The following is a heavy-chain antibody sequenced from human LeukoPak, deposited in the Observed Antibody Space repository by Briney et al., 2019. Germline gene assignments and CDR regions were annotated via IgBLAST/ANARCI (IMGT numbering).Heavy chain of an antibody. D-gene: IGHD3-22*01. CDR1: GFTFSSYA. Sequence: PGGSLRLSCAASGFTFSSYAMHWVRQAPGKGLEWVSSISSSSSYIYYADSVKGRFTISRDNAKNSLYLQMNSLRAEDTAVYYCAREPYYYDSSGYAFDIWGQGTMVTVSS. J-gene: IGHJ3*02. CDR2: ISSSSSYI. V-gene: IGHV3-21*01. CDR3: AREPYYYDSSGYAFDI.